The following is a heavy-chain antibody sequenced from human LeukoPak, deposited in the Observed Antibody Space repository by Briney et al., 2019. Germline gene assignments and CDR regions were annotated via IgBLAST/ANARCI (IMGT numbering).Heavy chain of an antibody. CDR1: GGAFSGYY. CDR3: ARGGGIAAAGTEFDP. V-gene: IGHV4-34*01. CDR2: INHSGST. J-gene: IGHJ5*02. D-gene: IGHD6-13*01. Sequence: SETPSLTCAVYGGAFSGYYWSWIRQPPGEGLEWIGEINHSGSTNYNPSLKSRVTISVDTSKNQFSLKLSSVTAADTAVYYCARGGGIAAAGTEFDPWGQGTLVTVSS.